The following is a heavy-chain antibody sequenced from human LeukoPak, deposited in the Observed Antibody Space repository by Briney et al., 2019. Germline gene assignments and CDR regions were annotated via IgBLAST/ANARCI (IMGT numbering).Heavy chain of an antibody. CDR2: INPSGGST. D-gene: IGHD3-3*01. CDR3: ARDLMGFLESDY. J-gene: IGHJ4*02. V-gene: IGHV1-46*01. CDR1: GYTFTSFY. Sequence: ASGTVSCKASGYTFTSFYMHWVRQGHGQGLEWKGIINPSGGSTSYAQKFQGRVTMTRDMSTSTVYMELSSLRSEDTAVYYCARDLMGFLESDYWGQGTLVTVSS.